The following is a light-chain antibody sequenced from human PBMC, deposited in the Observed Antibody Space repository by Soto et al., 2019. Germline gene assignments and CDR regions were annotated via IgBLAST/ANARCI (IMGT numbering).Light chain of an antibody. CDR3: HQRVNWLT. V-gene: IGKV3-11*01. J-gene: IGKJ4*01. Sequence: EIVLTQSPAILSLSPGERATLSCRASQSVGTYLDWYQQKLGQAPRLLIYDASNRATGIPARFSGSGSGTDFTLTISSLEPEAFAVYYCHQRVNWLTFGGGTKVEL. CDR2: DAS. CDR1: QSVGTY.